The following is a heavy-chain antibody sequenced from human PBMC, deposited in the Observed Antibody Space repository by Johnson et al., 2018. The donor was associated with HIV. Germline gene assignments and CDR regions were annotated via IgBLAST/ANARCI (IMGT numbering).Heavy chain of an antibody. CDR2: IWYDGSNK. CDR3: AKDLRVFDWFNAYDAFDI. CDR1: GFIFSSYG. V-gene: IGHV3-33*06. J-gene: IGHJ3*02. Sequence: QVQLVESGGGVVQPGGSLRLSCAASGFIFSSYGMHWVRQAPGKGLAWVAVIWYDGSNKYYADSVKGRFTISRDNSKNTLYLQMNSLRADDTAVYYCAKDLRVFDWFNAYDAFDIWGQGTMVTVSS. D-gene: IGHD3-9*01.